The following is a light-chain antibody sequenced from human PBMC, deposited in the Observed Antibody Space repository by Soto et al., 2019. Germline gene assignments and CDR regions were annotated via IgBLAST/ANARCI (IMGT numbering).Light chain of an antibody. CDR2: HAS. CDR1: QNINTY. CDR3: QQSSRMPP. V-gene: IGKV1-39*01. J-gene: IGKJ4*01. Sequence: DIQLTQSPSSLSASVGDRVTITCRSSQNINTYLNWYQQRPGEPPKLLIYHASSLKSGVPSRFSGSASGTAFTLTISSLQPEDFGTCYCQQSSRMPPFGGGTKLDIK.